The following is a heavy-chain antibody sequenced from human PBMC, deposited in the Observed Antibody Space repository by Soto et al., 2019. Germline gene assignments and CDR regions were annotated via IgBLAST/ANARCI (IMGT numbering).Heavy chain of an antibody. Sequence: QVQLQESGPGLVKPSQTLSLTCTVSGGSISSGGYYWSCIRQHPGKGLEWIGYIYYSGSTYYNPSLKSRVTISVDTSKNQFSLKLSSVTAADTAVYYCASQDYYDRGAAFDIWGQGTMVTVSS. V-gene: IGHV4-31*03. CDR2: IYYSGST. CDR1: GGSISSGGYY. J-gene: IGHJ3*02. CDR3: ASQDYYDRGAAFDI. D-gene: IGHD3-22*01.